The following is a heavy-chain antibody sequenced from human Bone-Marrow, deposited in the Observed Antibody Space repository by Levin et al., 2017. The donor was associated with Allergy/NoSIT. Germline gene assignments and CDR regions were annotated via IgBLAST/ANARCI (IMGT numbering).Heavy chain of an antibody. D-gene: IGHD5-18*01. V-gene: IGHV4-39*01. J-gene: IGHJ4*02. Sequence: PSETLSLTCTVSGGSISSSSYYWGWIRQPPGKGLEWIGSIYYSGNTYYSPSLKSRVTISVDTSKNQFSLKLGSVTAADTAVYFCARHPHRTGYSYGKEFDYWGQGTLVSVSS. CDR2: IYYSGNT. CDR1: GGSISSSSYY. CDR3: ARHPHRTGYSYGKEFDY.